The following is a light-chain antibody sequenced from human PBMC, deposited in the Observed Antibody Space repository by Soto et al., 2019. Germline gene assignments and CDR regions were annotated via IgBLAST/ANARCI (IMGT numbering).Light chain of an antibody. Sequence: DIQMTQSPSSLSSSVGDRVTITCRASQIIRNFLNWYQYKPGTAPKLLIHATSKLQSGVPSRFSGNGSGTDFTLTLSSLQPEDFATYYCQQSYSTPTITFGQGTRLEFK. CDR2: ATS. J-gene: IGKJ5*01. V-gene: IGKV1-39*01. CDR3: QQSYSTPTIT. CDR1: QIIRNF.